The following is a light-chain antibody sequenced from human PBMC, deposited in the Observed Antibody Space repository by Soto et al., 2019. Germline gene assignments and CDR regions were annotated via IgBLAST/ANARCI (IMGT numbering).Light chain of an antibody. CDR2: KAS. CDR3: QQYNSYPWT. CDR1: QSISSW. J-gene: IGKJ1*01. V-gene: IGKV1-5*03. Sequence: DIHMTQSSSRLSASVVHRVTITWRDRQSISSWLAWYQQKPGKAPKLLIYKASSLESGVPSRFSDSGSGTEFTLTISSLQPDDFVTYYCQQYNSYPWTFGQGTKVDIK.